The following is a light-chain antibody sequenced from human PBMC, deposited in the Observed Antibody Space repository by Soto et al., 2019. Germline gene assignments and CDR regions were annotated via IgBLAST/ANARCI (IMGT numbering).Light chain of an antibody. CDR3: QQYLTSPKT. Sequence: DIVLTHSLCALSLSPGERATLSCRASQSVSSSNLAWYQQKPAQAPRLLIYAASRRAPGIPERFSGSGSGTDFTLTISRLEPEDFAVYYCQQYLTSPKTFGQGTKVDIK. CDR2: AAS. V-gene: IGKV3-20*01. CDR1: QSVSSSN. J-gene: IGKJ1*01.